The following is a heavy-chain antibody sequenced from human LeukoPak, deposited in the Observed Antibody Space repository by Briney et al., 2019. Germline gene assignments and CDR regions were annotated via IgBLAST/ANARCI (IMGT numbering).Heavy chain of an antibody. CDR3: ARLAVAGDYDHFYFYMDV. Sequence: PSETLSLTCSVSGGSISSHYWTWMRQPPGKGLEWIGYISYSGITNYNPSLKSRVSISVDTSMNQLSLKVNSVTTADTAVYYRARLAVAGDYDHFYFYMDVWGKGTTVTVSS. CDR2: ISYSGIT. CDR1: GGSISSHY. J-gene: IGHJ6*03. V-gene: IGHV4-59*11. D-gene: IGHD6-19*01.